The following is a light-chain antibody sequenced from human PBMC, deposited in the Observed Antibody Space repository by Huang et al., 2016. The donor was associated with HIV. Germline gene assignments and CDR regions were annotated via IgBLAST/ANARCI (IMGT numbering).Light chain of an antibody. V-gene: IGKV3-20*01. CDR1: QHINNHY. Sequence: DIVLTQSPGTPSLSPGARAALSCRASQHINNHYLAGYQQRSGQAPRLLIYGASNRAMGIPDRFSGSGSGTDFTLIINRLEPQDSAVYYCQQYLSSPLTFGGGTNVEIK. CDR3: QQYLSSPLT. J-gene: IGKJ4*01. CDR2: GAS.